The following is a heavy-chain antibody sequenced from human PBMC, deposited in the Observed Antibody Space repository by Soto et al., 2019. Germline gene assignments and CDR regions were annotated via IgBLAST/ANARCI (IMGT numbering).Heavy chain of an antibody. Sequence: QVQLVESGGGVVQPGRSLRLSCEAAGFTFNKYAMDWVRQVPGKGLEWVALIAYDSSDKKYADSVKGRFTISRDNAKDTLFLHMNNLRPEDTALYYCARPLEWFGDDAFDLWGRGTMVIVSS. CDR1: GFTFNKYA. J-gene: IGHJ3*01. V-gene: IGHV3-30-3*01. D-gene: IGHD3-10*01. CDR2: IAYDSSDK. CDR3: ARPLEWFGDDAFDL.